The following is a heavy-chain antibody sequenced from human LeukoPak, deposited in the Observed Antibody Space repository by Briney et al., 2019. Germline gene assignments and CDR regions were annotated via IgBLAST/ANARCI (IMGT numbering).Heavy chain of an antibody. CDR1: GFTFDDYA. Sequence: PGGSLRLSCAASGFTFDDYAMHWVRQAPGKGLEWVSGISWNSGSIGYADSVKGRFTISRDNAKNSLYLQMNSLRAEDTAVYYCARGARLTRKTGTIPQGDAFDIWGQGTMVTVSS. CDR2: ISWNSGSI. D-gene: IGHD1-1*01. J-gene: IGHJ3*02. CDR3: ARGARLTRKTGTIPQGDAFDI. V-gene: IGHV3-9*01.